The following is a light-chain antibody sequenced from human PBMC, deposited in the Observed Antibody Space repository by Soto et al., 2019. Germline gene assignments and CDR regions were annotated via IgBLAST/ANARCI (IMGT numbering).Light chain of an antibody. J-gene: IGKJ4*01. V-gene: IGKV1-39*01. CDR1: QSITTY. CDR3: QQSSTVSLT. CDR2: GAS. Sequence: DIQMTQSPSSLSASVGDRVTITCRASQSITTYLHWYQQKPGKAPKLLIYGASNSPTGVPSRFSGSGFGTDFTLTITTLQPEDFATYYCQQSSTVSLTFGGGTKVEI.